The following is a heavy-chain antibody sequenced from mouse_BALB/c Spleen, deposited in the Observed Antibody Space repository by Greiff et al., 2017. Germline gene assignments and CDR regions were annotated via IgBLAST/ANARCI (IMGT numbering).Heavy chain of an antibody. Sequence: EVQRVESGGGLVQPGGSRKLSCAASGFTFSDYGMAWVRQAPGKGPEWVAFISNLAYSIYYADTVTGRFTISRENAKNTLYLEMSSLRSEDTAMYYCARETDGSSYFFFDYWGQGTTLTVSS. J-gene: IGHJ2*01. CDR2: ISNLAYSI. V-gene: IGHV5-15*02. D-gene: IGHD1-1*01. CDR3: ARETDGSSYFFFDY. CDR1: GFTFSDYG.